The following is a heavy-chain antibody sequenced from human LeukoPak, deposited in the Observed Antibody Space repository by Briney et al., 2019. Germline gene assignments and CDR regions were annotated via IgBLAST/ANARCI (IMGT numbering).Heavy chain of an antibody. CDR1: GFTFSTYT. CDR3: ASAGLSGWFYDF. D-gene: IGHD6-19*01. V-gene: IGHV3-21*01. Sequence: GGSPRLSCAASGFTFSTYTMNWVRRAPGKGLEWVSSISSSSTYIYYADSVKGRFTISRDNAKNSLYLQMNSLRAEDTAVYYCASAGLSGWFYDFWGQGTLVTVSS. J-gene: IGHJ4*02. CDR2: ISSSSTYI.